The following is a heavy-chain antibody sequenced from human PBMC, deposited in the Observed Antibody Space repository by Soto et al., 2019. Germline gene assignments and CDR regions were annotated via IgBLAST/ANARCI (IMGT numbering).Heavy chain of an antibody. D-gene: IGHD6-19*01. CDR2: ISYDGSNK. CDR3: ARDQEWLGYYYYGMDV. CDR1: GFTFSSYA. Sequence: VQLVESGGGVVQPGRSLRLSCAASGFTFSSYAMHWVRQAPGKGLEWVAVISYDGSNKYYADSVKGRFTISRDNSKNTLYLQMNSLRAEDTAVYYCARDQEWLGYYYYGMDVW. J-gene: IGHJ6*01. V-gene: IGHV3-30-3*01.